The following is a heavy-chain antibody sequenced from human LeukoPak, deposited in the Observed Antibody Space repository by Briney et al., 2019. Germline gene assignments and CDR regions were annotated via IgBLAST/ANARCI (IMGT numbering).Heavy chain of an antibody. D-gene: IGHD1-1*01. CDR1: GYTFTSYG. J-gene: IGHJ6*03. CDR3: ARGGPAYNWNEYYYYMDV. CDR2: ISAYNGNT. Sequence: GASVKVSCKASGYTFTSYGISWVRQAPGQGLEWMGWISAYNGNTNYAQKLQGRVTMTTDTSTSTAYMELRSLRSDDTAVYYCARGGPAYNWNEYYYYMDVWGKGTTVTVSS. V-gene: IGHV1-18*01.